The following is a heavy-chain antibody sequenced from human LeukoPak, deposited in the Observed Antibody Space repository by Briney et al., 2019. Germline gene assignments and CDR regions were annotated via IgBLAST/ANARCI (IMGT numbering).Heavy chain of an antibody. D-gene: IGHD3-10*01. J-gene: IGHJ4*02. Sequence: GASVKVSCKASGYTFTGYYMHWVRQAPGQGLEWMGRINPNSGGTNYAQKFQGRVTMTRDTSISTAYMELSRLRSDDTAVYYCARDEGNTMVRGVILYYFDYWGQGTLVTVSS. CDR2: INPNSGGT. CDR3: ARDEGNTMVRGVILYYFDY. V-gene: IGHV1-2*06. CDR1: GYTFTGYY.